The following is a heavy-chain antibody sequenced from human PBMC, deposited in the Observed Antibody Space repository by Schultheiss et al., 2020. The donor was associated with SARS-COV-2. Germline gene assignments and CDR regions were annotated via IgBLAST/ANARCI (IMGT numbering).Heavy chain of an antibody. CDR3: ARATSGEYFQH. D-gene: IGHD6-6*01. J-gene: IGHJ1*01. CDR2: IYYSGST. CDR1: GGSISSYY. V-gene: IGHV4-59*01. Sequence: SENRSLTCTVSGGSISSYYWSWIRQPPGKGLEWIGYIYYSGSTNYNPSLKSRVTISVDTSKNQFSLKLSSVTAADTAVYYCARATSGEYFQHWGQGTLVTVSS.